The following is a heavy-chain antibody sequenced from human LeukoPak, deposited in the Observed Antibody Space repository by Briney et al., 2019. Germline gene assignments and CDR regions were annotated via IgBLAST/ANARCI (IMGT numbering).Heavy chain of an antibody. CDR1: GFTFSSFG. V-gene: IGHV3-30*03. J-gene: IGHJ4*02. CDR2: ISYDGRSK. CDR3: ARDRGLSYFDY. Sequence: GGSLRLSCAASGFTFSSFGMHWVRQAPGKGLEWVAIISYDGRSKYYADSVKGRFTISRDNSRNTLYLQMNSLRPEDTAVYYCARDRGLSYFDYWGQGTLVTVSS. D-gene: IGHD5-24*01.